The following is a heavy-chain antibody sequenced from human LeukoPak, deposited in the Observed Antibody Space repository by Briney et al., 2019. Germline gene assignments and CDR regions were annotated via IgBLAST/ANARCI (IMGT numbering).Heavy chain of an antibody. V-gene: IGHV3-23*01. J-gene: IGHJ3*02. CDR1: GFTFSSYA. D-gene: IGHD2-15*01. CDR3: ARGGGAFDI. CDR2: ISGSGGNT. Sequence: PGGSLRLSCAASGFTFSSYAMNWVRQAPGKGLEWVSSISGSGGNTYYADSVKGRFTVSRDNSKNTLYLQMNSLRAEDTAVYYCARGGGAFDIWGQGTMVTVSS.